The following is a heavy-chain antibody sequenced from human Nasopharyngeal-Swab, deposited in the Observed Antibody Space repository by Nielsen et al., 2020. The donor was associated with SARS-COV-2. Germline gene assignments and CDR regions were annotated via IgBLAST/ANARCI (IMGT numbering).Heavy chain of an antibody. CDR2: ISWNSGSI. J-gene: IGHJ6*02. D-gene: IGHD2-2*01. CDR3: AKDISPVVPYGMDV. Sequence: WIRQPPGKGLEWVSGISWNSGSIGCADSVKGRFTISRDNAKNSLYLQMNSLRAEDTALYYCAKDISPVVPYGMDVWGQGTTVTVSS. V-gene: IGHV3-9*01.